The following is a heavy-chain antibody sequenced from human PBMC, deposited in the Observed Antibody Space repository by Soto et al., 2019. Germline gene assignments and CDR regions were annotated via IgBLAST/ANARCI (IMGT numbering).Heavy chain of an antibody. D-gene: IGHD3-3*01. Sequence: SETLSLTCTVSGGSISRGGYFWSWIRQHPGKGLEWIGHIYYTGSTFYSPSLKSRVVISRDTSKNQFSLKLSSVTAADTAVYYCARVTTIFGVVIESFDYWGQGTLVTVYS. J-gene: IGHJ4*02. V-gene: IGHV4-31*03. CDR1: GGSISRGGYF. CDR3: ARVTTIFGVVIESFDY. CDR2: IYYTGST.